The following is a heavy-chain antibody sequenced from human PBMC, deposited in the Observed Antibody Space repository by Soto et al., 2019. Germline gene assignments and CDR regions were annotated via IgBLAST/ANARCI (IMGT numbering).Heavy chain of an antibody. CDR3: GRLEGLATISYYFYY. V-gene: IGHV4-39*01. CDR2: VYYSGST. Sequence: PSETLSLTCTASGGSVSSSSYYWGWVRQPPGKGLEWIGSVYYSGSTYYNPSLESRVTISVDKSKNQFSLKLMSLSAADTAVYYCGRLEGLATISYYFYYWGQGALVTVSS. D-gene: IGHD3-9*01. CDR1: GGSVSSSSYY. J-gene: IGHJ4*02.